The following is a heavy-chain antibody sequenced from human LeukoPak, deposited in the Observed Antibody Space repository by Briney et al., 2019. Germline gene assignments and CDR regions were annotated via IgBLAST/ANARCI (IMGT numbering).Heavy chain of an antibody. CDR3: ERIVVYEYFGMDV. V-gene: IGHV1-2*02. CDR2: INPNSGGT. Sequence: ASVKVSCKASGYTFTGYYMHWVRQAPGQGLEWMGWINPNSGGTNYAQKFQGRVTMTRDTSISTAYMELSRLRSDDTAVYYCERIVVYEYFGMDVWGQGTTVTVSS. J-gene: IGHJ6*02. D-gene: IGHD3-22*01. CDR1: GYTFTGYY.